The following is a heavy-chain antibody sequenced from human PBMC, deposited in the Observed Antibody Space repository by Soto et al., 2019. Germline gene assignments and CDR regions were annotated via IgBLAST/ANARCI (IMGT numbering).Heavy chain of an antibody. CDR2: ISSSSSTI. CDR1: GFTFSSYS. CDR3: ARGIAANAGGIDY. J-gene: IGHJ4*02. V-gene: IGHV3-48*02. D-gene: IGHD6-13*01. Sequence: EVQLVESGGGLVQPGGSLRLSCAASGFTFSSYSMNWVRQAPGKGLEWVSYISSSSSTIYYADSVKGRFTISRDNAKNLLYLQMNSLRDEDTAVYYCARGIAANAGGIDYWGQGTLVTVSS.